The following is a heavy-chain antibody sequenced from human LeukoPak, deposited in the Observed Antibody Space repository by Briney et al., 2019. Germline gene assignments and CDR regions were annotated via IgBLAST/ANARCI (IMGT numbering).Heavy chain of an antibody. Sequence: GESLNISCKGSGYSFTTYWIAWVRQMPGKGLEWMGIIYPDDSDTRYSPSFQGQVTISADKSVRTAYLQWSSLKASDTAMYYCARPNITSYYDSRGYDAFDVWGQGTMVTVSS. J-gene: IGHJ3*01. CDR3: ARPNITSYYDSRGYDAFDV. D-gene: IGHD3-22*01. V-gene: IGHV5-51*01. CDR2: IYPDDSDT. CDR1: GYSFTTYW.